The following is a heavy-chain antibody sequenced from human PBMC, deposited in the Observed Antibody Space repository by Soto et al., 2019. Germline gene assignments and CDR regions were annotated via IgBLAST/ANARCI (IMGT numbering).Heavy chain of an antibody. Sequence: PGESLKISCKGSGYSFTSYWISWVRQIPGKGLEWMGRIDPSDSYTNYSPSFQGHVTISADKSISTAYLQWSSLKASDTAMYYCARSPLPSIYYDSSGYYYYYGMDVWGQGTTVTV. J-gene: IGHJ6*02. V-gene: IGHV5-10-1*01. CDR2: IDPSDSYT. D-gene: IGHD3-22*01. CDR3: ARSPLPSIYYDSSGYYYYYGMDV. CDR1: GYSFTSYW.